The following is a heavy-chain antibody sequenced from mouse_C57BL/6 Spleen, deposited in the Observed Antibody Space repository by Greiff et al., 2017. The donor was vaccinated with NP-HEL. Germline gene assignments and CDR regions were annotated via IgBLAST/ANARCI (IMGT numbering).Heavy chain of an antibody. CDR3: TRGGYDYIDY. J-gene: IGHJ2*01. D-gene: IGHD2-3*01. V-gene: IGHV5-9-1*02. CDR1: GFTFSSYA. CDR2: ISSGGDYI. Sequence: EVKLVESGEGLVKPGGSLKLSCAASGFTFSSYAMSWVRQTPEKRLEWVAYISSGGDYIYYADTVKGRFTISRDNARKTLYLQMSSLKSEDTAMYYCTRGGYDYIDYWGQGTTLPVSS.